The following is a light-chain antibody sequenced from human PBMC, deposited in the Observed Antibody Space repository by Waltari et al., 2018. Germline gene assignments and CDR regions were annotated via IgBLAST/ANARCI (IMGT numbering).Light chain of an antibody. CDR1: HSDVGDSKY. Sequence: QSALTQPPSASGSPGQTVTFSCTGTHSDVGDSKYVSWYQQYPGKPPKLIIFEVTQRPSGVPDRLSGSKSGNTASLTISGLQAEDEADYYCSSYADSHGHVFGTGTKVTVL. J-gene: IGLJ1*01. CDR3: SSYADSHGHV. CDR2: EVT. V-gene: IGLV2-8*01.